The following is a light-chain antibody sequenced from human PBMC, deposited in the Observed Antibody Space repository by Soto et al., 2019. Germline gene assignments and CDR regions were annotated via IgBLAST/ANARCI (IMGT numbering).Light chain of an antibody. J-gene: IGLJ1*01. V-gene: IGLV1-40*01. Sequence: QSVLTQPPSVSGAPGQTVTISCTGSSSNIGAGYDVHWYQQLPGTAPKLLIYGNSNRPSGVPDRFSGSKSGTSASLAITGLQAEDEADYYCHSYDSRLSALYVFGTGTKLTVL. CDR3: HSYDSRLSALYV. CDR2: GNS. CDR1: SSNIGAGYD.